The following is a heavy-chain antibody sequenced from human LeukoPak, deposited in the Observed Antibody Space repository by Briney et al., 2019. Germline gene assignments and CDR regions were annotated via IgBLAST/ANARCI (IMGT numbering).Heavy chain of an antibody. CDR1: GGSISSSSYY. V-gene: IGHV4-39*01. CDR3: ARQGYADFSPRPFDY. CDR2: IYYSGST. Sequence: PSETLSLTCTVSGGSISSSSYYWGWIRQPPGKGLEWIGSIYYSGSTYYNPSLKNRVTISVDTSKNQFSLKLRSVTAADTAVFYCARQGYADFSPRPFDYWGQGTLVTVSS. J-gene: IGHJ4*02. D-gene: IGHD4-17*01.